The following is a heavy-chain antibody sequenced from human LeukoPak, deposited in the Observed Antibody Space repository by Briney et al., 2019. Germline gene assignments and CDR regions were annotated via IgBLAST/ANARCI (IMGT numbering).Heavy chain of an antibody. CDR3: AREGVSDLWFGEQFDY. V-gene: IGHV4-39*07. Sequence: PSETLSLICTVSGGSISSGSYYWGWIRQPPGKGLEFIGTIYYSGRTHYNPSLKSRVTISVDTSKNQFSLKVTSVTAADTAVYYCAREGVSDLWFGEQFDYWGQGTLVTVSS. CDR2: IYYSGRT. D-gene: IGHD3-10*01. J-gene: IGHJ4*02. CDR1: GGSISSGSYY.